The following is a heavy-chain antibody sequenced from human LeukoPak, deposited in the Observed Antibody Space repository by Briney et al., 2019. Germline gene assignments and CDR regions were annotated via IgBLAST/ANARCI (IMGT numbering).Heavy chain of an antibody. V-gene: IGHV4-39*07. J-gene: IGHJ4*02. Sequence: PSETLSLTCTVSGGSISSSSYYWGWIRQPPGKGLEWIGSIYYSGSTNYNPSLKSRVTISVDTSKNQFSLKLSSVTAADTAVYYCARSRDDLDYGFDYWGQGTLVTVSS. D-gene: IGHD4-17*01. CDR1: GGSISSSSYY. CDR3: ARSRDDLDYGFDY. CDR2: IYYSGST.